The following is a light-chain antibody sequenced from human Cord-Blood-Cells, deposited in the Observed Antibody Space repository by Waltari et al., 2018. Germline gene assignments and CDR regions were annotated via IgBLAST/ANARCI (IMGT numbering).Light chain of an antibody. CDR1: NIGGKS. J-gene: IGLJ2*01. CDR3: QVWDSSSDHVV. V-gene: IGLV3-21*04. CDR2: YDS. Sequence: SYVLTQPPSVSVAPGKTARITCGGNNIGGKSVHWYQQKPGQAPVLVIDYDSDRPSGIPERFSGSNSGNTATLTISRVEAGDEADYYCQVWDSSSDHVVFGGGTKLTVL.